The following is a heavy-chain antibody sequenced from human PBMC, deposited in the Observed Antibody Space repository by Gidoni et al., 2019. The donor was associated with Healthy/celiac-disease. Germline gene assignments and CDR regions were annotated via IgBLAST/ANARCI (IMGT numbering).Heavy chain of an antibody. CDR3: APIDYGGKVRYYGMDV. CDR2: ISGSGGST. J-gene: IGHJ6*02. D-gene: IGHD4-17*01. CDR1: GFTFSSYA. Sequence: EVQLLESGGGLVQPGGSLRLSCAASGFTFSSYAMSWVRQAPGKGLEWVSAISGSGGSTYYADSVKGRFTISRDNSKNTLYLQMNSLRAEDTAVYYCAPIDYGGKVRYYGMDVWGQGTTVTVSS. V-gene: IGHV3-23*01.